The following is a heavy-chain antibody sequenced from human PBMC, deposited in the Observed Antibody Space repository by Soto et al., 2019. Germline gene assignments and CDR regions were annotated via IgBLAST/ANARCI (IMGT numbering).Heavy chain of an antibody. CDR3: ARERDVVGHDAFEI. CDR1: GYTFTSYG. Sequence: ASVKVSCKASGYTFTSYGISWVRQAPGQGLEWMGWISAYNGNTNYAQKLQGRVTMTTDTSTSTAYMELRSLRSDDTAVYYCARERDVVGHDAFEIRAQRTMVTVS. V-gene: IGHV1-18*01. D-gene: IGHD2-15*01. CDR2: ISAYNGNT. J-gene: IGHJ3*02.